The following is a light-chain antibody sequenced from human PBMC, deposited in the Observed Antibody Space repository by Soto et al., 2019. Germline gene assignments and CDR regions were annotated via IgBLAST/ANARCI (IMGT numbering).Light chain of an antibody. V-gene: IGLV2-23*02. J-gene: IGLJ1*01. CDR1: SSDVVSYNL. CDR2: EVS. CDR3: CSSAGSSTYV. Sequence: QSALTQPPSASGSPGQSITISCTGTSSDVVSYNLVSWYQQYPGKAPKLMIYEVSERPSGVCNRISGSKSGNTASLTISGLQAEDEADYYCCSSAGSSTYVFGTGTKVTVL.